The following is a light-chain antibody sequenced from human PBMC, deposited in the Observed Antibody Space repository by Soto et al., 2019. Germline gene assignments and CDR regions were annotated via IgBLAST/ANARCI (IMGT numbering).Light chain of an antibody. Sequence: EIVLTQSPGTLSLSPGERATLSCRASQSVDSNYIAWYQQTPGQAPRLLFFGASIRATGIPDRFSGSGSGTDFTLTISRLEPEDFAVYYCQQYGSSGTFGQGTKVDIK. CDR1: QSVDSNY. J-gene: IGKJ1*01. CDR2: GAS. CDR3: QQYGSSGT. V-gene: IGKV3-20*01.